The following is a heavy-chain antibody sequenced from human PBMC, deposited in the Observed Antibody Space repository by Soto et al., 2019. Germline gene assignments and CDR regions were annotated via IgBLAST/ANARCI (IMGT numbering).Heavy chain of an antibody. CDR1: GGSISSYY. CDR2: IYYSGST. D-gene: IGHD6-6*01. J-gene: IGHJ6*02. Sequence: QVQLQESGPGLVKPSETLSLTCTVSGGSISSYYWSWIRQPPGKGLEWIGYIYYSGSTNYNPSLKSRVTISVDTSKTQFSLKLSSVTAADTAVYYCARFKYSSSPAYYYYGMDVGGQGPTVTVPS. V-gene: IGHV4-59*01. CDR3: ARFKYSSSPAYYYYGMDV.